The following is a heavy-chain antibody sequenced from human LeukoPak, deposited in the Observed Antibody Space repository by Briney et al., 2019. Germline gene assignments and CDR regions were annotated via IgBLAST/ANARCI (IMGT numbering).Heavy chain of an antibody. Sequence: ASVKVSCKASGYTFSNYDFNWMRQATGQGLEWMGWINPNSGGTNYAQKFQGWVTMTRDTSISTAYMELSRLRSDDTAVYYCARWYSYDSSGYYYFDYWGQGTLVTVSS. V-gene: IGHV1-2*04. CDR3: ARWYSYDSSGYYYFDY. CDR2: INPNSGGT. CDR1: GYTFSNYD. J-gene: IGHJ4*02. D-gene: IGHD3-22*01.